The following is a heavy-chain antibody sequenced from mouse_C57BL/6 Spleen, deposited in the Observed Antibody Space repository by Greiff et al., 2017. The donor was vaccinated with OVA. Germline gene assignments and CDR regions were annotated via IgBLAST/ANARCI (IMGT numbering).Heavy chain of an antibody. CDR2: IYPGDGDT. CDR1: GYAFSSYW. J-gene: IGHJ2*01. V-gene: IGHV1-80*01. Sequence: QVQLQQSGAELVKPGASVKISCKASGYAFSSYWMNWVKQRPGKGLEWIGQIYPGDGDTNYNGKFKGKATLTADKSSSTAYMQLSSLTSEDSAVYFWSKDYGSSPYFDYWGQGTTLTVSS. CDR3: SKDYGSSPYFDY. D-gene: IGHD1-1*01.